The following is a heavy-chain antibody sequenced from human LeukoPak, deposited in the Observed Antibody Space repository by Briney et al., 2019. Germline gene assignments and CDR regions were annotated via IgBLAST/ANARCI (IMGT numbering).Heavy chain of an antibody. V-gene: IGHV1-2*02. CDR2: INPNSGGT. J-gene: IGHJ3*02. CDR3: AKPRLWGRDAFDI. D-gene: IGHD3-16*01. CDR1: GYTFTGYY. Sequence: ASVKVSCKTSGYTFTGYYMHWVRQAPGQGLEWMGWINPNSGGTNYAQKFQGRVTMTRDTSISTAYMELSRLRSDDTAVYYCAKPRLWGRDAFDIWGQGTMVTVSS.